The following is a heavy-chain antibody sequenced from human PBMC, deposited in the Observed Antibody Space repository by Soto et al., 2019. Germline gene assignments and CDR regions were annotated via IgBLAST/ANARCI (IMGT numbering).Heavy chain of an antibody. J-gene: IGHJ4*02. CDR1: GGSISSYY. D-gene: IGHD3-3*01. CDR2: IYYSGST. V-gene: IGHV4-59*01. CDR3: ARDFAYFDS. Sequence: SETLSLTCTVSGGSISSYYRTWIRQPPGKGLEWIGYIYYSGSTNYNPSLKSRVTVSVDTSKNQFSLSLDSVTAADTAVYFCARDFAYFDSWGQGTLVTVSS.